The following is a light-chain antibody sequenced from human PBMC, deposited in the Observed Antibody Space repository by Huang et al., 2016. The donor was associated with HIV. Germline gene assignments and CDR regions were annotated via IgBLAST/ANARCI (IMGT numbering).Light chain of an antibody. CDR1: QGISSY. CDR2: AAS. Sequence: IQLTQSPSSLAASVGDRVTITCRASQGISSYLAWYQQKPGKAPKLLIDAASTLQSGVPSRFSGSGSGTDFTLTISSLQPEDFATYHCQQLNSYPPTFGQGTKVEIK. J-gene: IGKJ1*01. CDR3: QQLNSYPPT. V-gene: IGKV1-9*01.